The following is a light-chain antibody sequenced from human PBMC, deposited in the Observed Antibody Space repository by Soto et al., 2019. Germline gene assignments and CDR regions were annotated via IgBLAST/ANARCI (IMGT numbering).Light chain of an antibody. CDR2: KVS. Sequence: DIPMTQSPSTLSASVGDRVTITCRASQSLNDWLAWFQQKPGKAPNLLIYKVSNLESGVPSRFSGRGSETEFTLTISSLQPDDFATYYCHEYNGYSWAFGQGTKVEIK. CDR1: QSLNDW. CDR3: HEYNGYSWA. V-gene: IGKV1-5*03. J-gene: IGKJ1*01.